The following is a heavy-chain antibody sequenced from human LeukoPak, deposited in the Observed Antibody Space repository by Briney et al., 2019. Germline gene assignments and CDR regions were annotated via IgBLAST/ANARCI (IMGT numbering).Heavy chain of an antibody. V-gene: IGHV4-39*07. D-gene: IGHD1-7*01. CDR2: IYYNGRT. J-gene: IGHJ5*02. CDR1: GDSINNNNYY. Sequence: SETLSLTCTVSGDSINNNNYYWGWIRQPPGKGLEWIGNIYYNGRTYYSPSLKSRGTISVDTSKNQFSLKLSSVTAADTAVYYCARENNWNYVDPWGQGTLVTVSS. CDR3: ARENNWNYVDP.